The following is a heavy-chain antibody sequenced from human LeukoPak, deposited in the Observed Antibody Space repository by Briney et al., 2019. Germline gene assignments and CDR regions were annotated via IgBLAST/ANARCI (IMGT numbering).Heavy chain of an antibody. CDR1: GFPLSSYA. CDR2: IQQDGSEK. Sequence: QAGGSLRLSCAASGFPLSSYAMSWVRQGPGKGLEWVANIQQDGSEKYYVDSVKGRFTISRDNAKNSLYLQMNSLRAEDTAVYYCARDKVVGATVFDYWGQGTLVTVSS. J-gene: IGHJ4*02. CDR3: ARDKVVGATVFDY. V-gene: IGHV3-7*01. D-gene: IGHD1-26*01.